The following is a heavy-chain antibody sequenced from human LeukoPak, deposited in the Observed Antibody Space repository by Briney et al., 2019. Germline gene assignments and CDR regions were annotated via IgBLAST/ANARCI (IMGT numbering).Heavy chain of an antibody. Sequence: GGSLRLSCAASGFTSSSYAMSWVRQAPGKGLEWVSAISGSGGSTYYADSVKGRFTISRDNSENTLYLQMNSLRAEDTAVYYCARHKWLVPADAFDIWGQGTMVTVSS. CDR3: ARHKWLVPADAFDI. CDR2: ISGSGGST. D-gene: IGHD6-19*01. V-gene: IGHV3-23*01. CDR1: GFTSSSYA. J-gene: IGHJ3*02.